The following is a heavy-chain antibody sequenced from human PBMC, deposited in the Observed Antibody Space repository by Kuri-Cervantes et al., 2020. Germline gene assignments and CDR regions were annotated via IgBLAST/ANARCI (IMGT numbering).Heavy chain of an antibody. CDR1: GYSFTSYW. CDR2: IYPGDSDT. J-gene: IGHJ3*02. D-gene: IGHD2-2*02. CDR3: ARPYCSSTSCYTRDAFDI. V-gene: IGHV5-51*01. Sequence: GESLKISCKGSGYSFTSYWIGWVRQMPGKGLEWMGIIYPGDSDTRYSPSFQGQVTISADKSISTAYLQWSSLKASDTAMYYCARPYCSSTSCYTRDAFDIWGQGTMVTVSS.